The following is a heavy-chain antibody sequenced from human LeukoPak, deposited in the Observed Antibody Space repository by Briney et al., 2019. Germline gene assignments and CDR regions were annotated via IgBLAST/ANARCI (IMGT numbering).Heavy chain of an antibody. V-gene: IGHV3-48*03. J-gene: IGHJ6*03. CDR3: ARPHGWTREHYYMDV. Sequence: GGSLRLSCAASGFTFSSYEMNWVRQAPGKGLEWVSCISSSGNIMYYADSVKGRFTISRDNAKNSLYLQMNSLRAEDTAVYYCARPHGWTREHYYMDVWGKGTTVTVSS. CDR2: ISSSGNIM. D-gene: IGHD1-26*01. CDR1: GFTFSSYE.